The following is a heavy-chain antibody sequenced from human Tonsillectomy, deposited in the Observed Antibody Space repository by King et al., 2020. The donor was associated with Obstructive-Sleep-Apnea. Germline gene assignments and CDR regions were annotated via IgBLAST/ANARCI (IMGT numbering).Heavy chain of an antibody. CDR3: AKAVSISYYDY. CDR2: INRDGSRT. J-gene: IGHJ4*02. V-gene: IGHV3-23*04. CDR1: GFPFSTYT. Sequence: VQLVESGGDLIQPGGSLRLSCAASGFPFSTYTMAWVRQAPGRGLEWVSDINRDGSRTYYAASVKGRFTVSRDNSKNTLYLQMSSLKAEYTAFYYCAKAVSISYYDYWGQGTLVTVSS. D-gene: IGHD6-13*01.